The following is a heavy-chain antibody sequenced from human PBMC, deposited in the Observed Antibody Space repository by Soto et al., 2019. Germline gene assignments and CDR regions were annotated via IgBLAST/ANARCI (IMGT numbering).Heavy chain of an antibody. CDR1: GGSISSYY. J-gene: IGHJ6*03. Sequence: SETLSLTCPVSGGSISSYYLSWIRQPPGKGLEWIGYIYYSGSTNYNPSLKSRVTISVDTSKNQFSLKLSSVTAADTAVYYCARLSAKPYYYYYYMDVWGKGTTVTVSS. D-gene: IGHD5-18*01. CDR2: IYYSGST. V-gene: IGHV4-59*08. CDR3: ARLSAKPYYYYYYMDV.